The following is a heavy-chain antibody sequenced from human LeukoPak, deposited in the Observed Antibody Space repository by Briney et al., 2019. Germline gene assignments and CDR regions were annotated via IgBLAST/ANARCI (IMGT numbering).Heavy chain of an antibody. CDR1: GFSLSTTEMC. Sequence: ESGPALVKPTQTLTLTCTFSGFSLSTTEMCVSWIRQPPGKALEWLALINWDDDKYYTTSLKTRLTISKDTSKNQVVLTMTNMDPVDTATYYCARMMVSSGSTFDYWGQGTLVTVS. CDR2: INWDDDK. V-gene: IGHV2-70*01. CDR3: ARMMVSSGSTFDY. D-gene: IGHD6-19*01. J-gene: IGHJ4*02.